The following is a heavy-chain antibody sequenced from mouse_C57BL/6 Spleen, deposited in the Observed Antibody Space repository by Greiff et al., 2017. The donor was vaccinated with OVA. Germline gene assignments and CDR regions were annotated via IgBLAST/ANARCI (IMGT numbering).Heavy chain of an antibody. V-gene: IGHV1-82*01. D-gene: IGHD2-1*01. J-gene: IGHJ4*01. Sequence: VQLQQSGPELVKPGASVKISCKASGYAFSSSWMNWVKQRPGKGLEWIGRIYPGDGDTNYNGKFKGKATLTADKSSSTAYMQLSSLTSEDSAVYFCARGGGNYVPYYYAMDYWGQGTSVTVSS. CDR1: GYAFSSSW. CDR3: ARGGGNYVPYYYAMDY. CDR2: IYPGDGDT.